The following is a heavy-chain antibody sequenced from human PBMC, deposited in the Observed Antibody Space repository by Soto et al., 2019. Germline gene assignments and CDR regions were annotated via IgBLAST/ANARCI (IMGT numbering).Heavy chain of an antibody. J-gene: IGHJ6*02. CDR3: AREYYYDSSGYFQSGMDV. CDR1: GYTFTSYA. Sequence: EASVKVSCKVSGYTFTSYAMHWVRQAPGQRLEWMGWINAGNGNTKYSQKFQGRVTITRDTSASTAYMELSSLRSEDTAVYYCAREYYYDSSGYFQSGMDVWGQGTTVTVSS. D-gene: IGHD3-22*01. V-gene: IGHV1-3*01. CDR2: INAGNGNT.